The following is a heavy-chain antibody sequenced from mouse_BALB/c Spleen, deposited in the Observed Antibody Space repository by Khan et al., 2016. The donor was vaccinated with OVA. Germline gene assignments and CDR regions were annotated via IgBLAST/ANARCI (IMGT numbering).Heavy chain of an antibody. Sequence: QVQLKESGPGLVAPSQSLSITCTVSGFSLTSYGVHWVRQPPGKGLEWLGVIWAGGSTNYTSALMSRLSISKDNSKSQVFLKMNSLQTDDTAMYYGDRGDGYYEDAMDYWGQGTSVTVAS. CDR1: GFSLTSYG. V-gene: IGHV2-9*02. CDR2: IWAGGST. D-gene: IGHD2-3*01. J-gene: IGHJ4*01. CDR3: DRGDGYYEDAMDY.